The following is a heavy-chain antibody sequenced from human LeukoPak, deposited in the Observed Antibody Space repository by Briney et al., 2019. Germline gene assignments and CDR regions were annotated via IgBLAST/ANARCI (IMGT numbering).Heavy chain of an antibody. D-gene: IGHD6-19*01. CDR2: ISYDGSNK. J-gene: IGHJ4*02. CDR3: ARDQVAALGVLGY. Sequence: GGSLRLSRAASGFTFSSYAMHWVRQAPGKGLEWVALISYDGSNKYYADSVKGRFTISRDNSKNTLYLQMNSLRAEDTAVYYCARDQVAALGVLGYWGQGTLVTASS. CDR1: GFTFSSYA. V-gene: IGHV3-30*04.